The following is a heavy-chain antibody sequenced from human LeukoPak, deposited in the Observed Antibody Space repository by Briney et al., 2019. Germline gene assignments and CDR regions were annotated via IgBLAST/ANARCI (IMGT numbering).Heavy chain of an antibody. CDR3: ARDNCSGGSCYSVPGDY. CDR2: INPNSGGT. CDR1: GYTFTGYY. J-gene: IGHJ4*02. V-gene: IGHV1-2*06. D-gene: IGHD2-15*01. Sequence: GASVKVSCKASGYTFTGYYMHWVRQAPGQGLEWMGRINPNSGGTNYAQKFQGRVTMTRDTSISTAYMELSRLRSDDTAVYYCARDNCSGGSCYSVPGDYWGQGTLVTVSS.